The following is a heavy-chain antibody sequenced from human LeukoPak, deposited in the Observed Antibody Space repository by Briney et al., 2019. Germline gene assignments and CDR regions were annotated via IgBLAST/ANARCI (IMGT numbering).Heavy chain of an antibody. CDR2: INHSGST. D-gene: IGHD5-18*01. CDR3: ARGSEGYSYGPFDY. Sequence: PSETLSPTCAVHGGSFSGYYWSWIRQPPGKGLEWIGEINHSGSTNYNPSLKSRVTISVDTSKNQFSLKLSSVTAADTAVYYCARGSEGYSYGPFDYWGQGTLVTVSS. V-gene: IGHV4-34*01. J-gene: IGHJ4*02. CDR1: GGSFSGYY.